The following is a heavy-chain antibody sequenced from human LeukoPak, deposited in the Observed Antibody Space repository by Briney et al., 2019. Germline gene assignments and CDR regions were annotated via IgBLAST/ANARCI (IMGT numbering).Heavy chain of an antibody. Sequence: GGSLRLSCAASGFTFSSYAMSWVRQAPGKGLEWVAVISYDGSNKYYADSVKGRFTISRDNSKNTLYLQMNSLRAEDTAVYYCARVTPIAGDYWGQGTQVTVSS. J-gene: IGHJ4*02. CDR3: ARVTPIAGDY. V-gene: IGHV3-30-3*01. CDR1: GFTFSSYA. CDR2: ISYDGSNK. D-gene: IGHD1-14*01.